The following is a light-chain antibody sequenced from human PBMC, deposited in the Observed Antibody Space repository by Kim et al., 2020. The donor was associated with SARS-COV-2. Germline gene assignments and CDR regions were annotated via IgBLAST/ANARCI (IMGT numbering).Light chain of an antibody. CDR3: QQYNSYPIT. CDR1: QDINNY. CDR2: TTF. J-gene: IGKJ5*01. Sequence: ASVGDRVTITGRASQDINNYLAWFQQKPGKAPKSLIYTTFNLQSGVPSKFSGSASGTDFTLTISSLQPEDSATYFCQQYNSYPITFGQGTRLEIK. V-gene: IGKV1-16*02.